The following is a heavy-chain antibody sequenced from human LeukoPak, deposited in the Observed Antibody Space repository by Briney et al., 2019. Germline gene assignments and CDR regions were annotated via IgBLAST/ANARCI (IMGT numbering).Heavy chain of an antibody. D-gene: IGHD1-26*01. CDR2: TYYRSKWYN. CDR3: ARASSSGALGPYDAFDI. CDR1: GDSVSSNSAA. Sequence: SQTLSLTCAIYGDSVSSNSAAWNWIRQSPSRGLEWLGRTYYRSKWYNDYAVSVKSRITINPDTSKNQFSLQLNSVTPEDTAVYYCARASSSGALGPYDAFDIWGQGTMVTVPS. V-gene: IGHV6-1*01. J-gene: IGHJ3*02.